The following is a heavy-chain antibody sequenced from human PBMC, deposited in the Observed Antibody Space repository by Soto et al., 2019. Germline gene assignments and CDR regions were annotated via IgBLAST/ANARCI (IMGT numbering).Heavy chain of an antibody. V-gene: IGHV1-58*01. CDR3: AATLDSNSGSGYYGLDV. D-gene: IGHD3-10*01. J-gene: IGHJ6*02. CDR1: GFTFTTSA. CDR2: IVVGSDNT. Sequence: SVKVSCKASGFTFTTSAVQWVRQARGQGLEWVGWIVVGSDNTNYAQNFQERVTITRDMSTSTVYMELNSLRSEDTAVYYCAATLDSNSGSGYYGLDVWGQGTKVTVSS.